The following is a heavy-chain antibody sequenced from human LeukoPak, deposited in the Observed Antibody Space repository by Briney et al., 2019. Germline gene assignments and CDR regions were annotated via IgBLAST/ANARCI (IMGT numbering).Heavy chain of an antibody. CDR3: ARHEEQQLADY. J-gene: IGHJ4*02. Sequence: GESLKISCKGSGYSFANCWIGWVRQMPGKGLEWMGIIYPGDSDTRYSPSFQGQVTISVDKSISTAYLQWSSLKASDTAMYYCARHEEQQLADYWGQGTLVTVSS. CDR2: IYPGDSDT. D-gene: IGHD6-13*01. CDR1: GYSFANCW. V-gene: IGHV5-51*01.